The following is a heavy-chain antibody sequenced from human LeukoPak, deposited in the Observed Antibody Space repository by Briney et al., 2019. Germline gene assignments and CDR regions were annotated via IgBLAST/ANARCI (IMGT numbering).Heavy chain of an antibody. CDR3: ARGPYSSSWYALGNYYYYMDV. CDR2: INPNSGGK. CDR1: GYTFTGYY. V-gene: IGHV1-2*02. D-gene: IGHD6-13*01. Sequence: GASVKVSCKASGYTFTGYYMHWVRQAPGQGLEWMGWINPNSGGKNYAQKFQGRVNMTRDTSISTAYMELSRLRSDDTAVYYCARGPYSSSWYALGNYYYYMDVWGKGTTVTVSS. J-gene: IGHJ6*03.